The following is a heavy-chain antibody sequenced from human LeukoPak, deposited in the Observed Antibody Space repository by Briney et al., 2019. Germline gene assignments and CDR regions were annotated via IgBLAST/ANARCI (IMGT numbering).Heavy chain of an antibody. V-gene: IGHV3-23*01. Sequence: GGSLRLSCVVSGITLSNYGMSWVRQAPGKGLEWVSAISGSGGSTYYADSVKGRFTISRDNSKNTLYLQMNSLRAEDTAVYYCAKARYFDYWGQGTLVTVSS. CDR2: ISGSGGST. J-gene: IGHJ4*02. CDR3: AKARYFDY. CDR1: GITLSNYG.